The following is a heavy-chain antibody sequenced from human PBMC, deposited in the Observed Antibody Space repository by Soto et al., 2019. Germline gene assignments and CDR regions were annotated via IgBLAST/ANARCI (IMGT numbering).Heavy chain of an antibody. D-gene: IGHD2-2*01. J-gene: IGHJ4*02. V-gene: IGHV3-23*01. CDR1: GFTFSSNA. CDR2: IGNSGGLT. CDR3: ANIHTTSANFDY. Sequence: LRLSCTASGFTFSSNAMGWVRQAPGKGLEWVSSIGNSGGLTVYADSVKGRFTISRDNSRNTVFLQMNSLRAEDTAVYYCANIHTTSANFDYWGQGTLVTVSS.